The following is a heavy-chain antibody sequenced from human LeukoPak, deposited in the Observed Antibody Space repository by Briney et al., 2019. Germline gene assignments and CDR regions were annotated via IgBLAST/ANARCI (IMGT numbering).Heavy chain of an antibody. CDR3: AKGRYTSGGFDY. Sequence: QPGGSLRLSCAASGFTFSRYGIHWVRQAPGKGLEWMAVISYDGSNKYYADSVKGRFTISRDNSKNTLYLQMNSLRAEDTAVYYCAKGRYTSGGFDYWGQGTLVTVSS. V-gene: IGHV3-30*18. J-gene: IGHJ4*02. CDR1: GFTFSRYG. D-gene: IGHD6-19*01. CDR2: ISYDGSNK.